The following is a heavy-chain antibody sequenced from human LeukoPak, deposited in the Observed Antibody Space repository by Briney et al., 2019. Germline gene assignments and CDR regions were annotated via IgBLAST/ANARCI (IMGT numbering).Heavy chain of an antibody. CDR3: ARVRAGPYGMDV. CDR1: GFTFSSYG. CDR2: IWYDGSNK. Sequence: PGGSLRLSCAASGFTFSSYGMHWVRQAPGKGLEWVAVIWYDGSNKYYADSVKGRFTISRDNSKNTLYLQMNSLRAEDTAVYYCARVRAGPYGMDVWGQGTTVTVSS. J-gene: IGHJ6*02. V-gene: IGHV3-33*01.